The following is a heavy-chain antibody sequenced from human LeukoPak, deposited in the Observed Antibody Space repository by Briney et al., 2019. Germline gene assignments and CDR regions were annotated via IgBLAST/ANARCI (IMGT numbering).Heavy chain of an antibody. D-gene: IGHD6-6*01. V-gene: IGHV1-18*01. CDR3: ARFVYSSSWPYYYGMDV. J-gene: IGHJ6*02. CDR1: GYTLTSYG. CDR2: ISAYNGNT. Sequence: ASAKVSRKASGYTLTSYGISWVPQAPGQGVEWVGWISAYNGNTNYAQKLQSRVTMTADTSTRTAYIELRSLRSDDTAVYYCARFVYSSSWPYYYGMDVWGQGTTVTVSS.